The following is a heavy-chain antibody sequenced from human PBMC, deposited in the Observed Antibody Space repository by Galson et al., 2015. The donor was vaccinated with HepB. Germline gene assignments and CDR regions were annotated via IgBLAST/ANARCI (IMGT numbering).Heavy chain of an antibody. V-gene: IGHV5-10-1*01. CDR3: ARRNKPYCSGGSCYSNFDY. D-gene: IGHD2-15*01. CDR1: GYSFTSYW. CDR2: IDPSDSYT. Sequence: QSGAEVKKPGESLRISCKGSGYSFTSYWISWVRQMPGKGLEWMGRIDPSDSYTNYSPSFQGHVTISADKSISTAYLQWSSLKASDTAMYYCARRNKPYCSGGSCYSNFDYWGQGTLVTVSS. J-gene: IGHJ4*02.